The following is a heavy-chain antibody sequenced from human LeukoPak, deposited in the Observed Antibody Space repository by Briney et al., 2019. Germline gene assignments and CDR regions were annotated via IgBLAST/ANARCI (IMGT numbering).Heavy chain of an antibody. CDR1: GFTFSGYW. D-gene: IGHD3-10*01. CDR3: AKFGLAGSGRYHDAFDI. CDR2: IYTDDSGT. V-gene: IGHV3-74*01. J-gene: IGHJ3*02. Sequence: GGSLRLSCVASGFTFSGYWMNWVRQAPGKGLMWVSRIYTDDSGTSYAASVKGRFTISRDNAKNTLYLQMASLRGDDTAVYYCAKFGLAGSGRYHDAFDIWGQGTMVTVSS.